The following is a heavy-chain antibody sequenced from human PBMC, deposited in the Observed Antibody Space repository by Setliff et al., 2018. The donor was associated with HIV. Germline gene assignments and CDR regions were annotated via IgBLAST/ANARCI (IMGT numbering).Heavy chain of an antibody. J-gene: IGHJ6*03. CDR3: TRDLWGDDYYYNNMDV. CDR2: IYTGGNT. CDR1: GASITSHN. Sequence: PSETLSLTCSVSGASITSHNWSWIRQAAGKGLEWIGRIYTGGNTNYNPSLRSRVTMSVDTSKNQFSLKVTSVTAADTAVYYCTRDLWGDDYYYNNMDVWGKGTTVTVSS. V-gene: IGHV4-4*07. D-gene: IGHD2-21*02.